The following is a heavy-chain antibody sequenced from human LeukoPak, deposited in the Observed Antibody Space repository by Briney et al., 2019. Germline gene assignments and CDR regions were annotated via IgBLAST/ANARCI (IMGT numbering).Heavy chain of an antibody. V-gene: IGHV3-30-3*02. Sequence: PGGSLRLSCAASGFTFSSYAMHWVRQAPGKGLEWVAVISYDGSNKYYADSVKGRFTISRDNSKNTLYLQMNSLRAEDTAVYYCAKTGSGYYYFDYWGQGTLVTVSS. J-gene: IGHJ4*02. CDR3: AKTGSGYYYFDY. D-gene: IGHD5-12*01. CDR2: ISYDGSNK. CDR1: GFTFSSYA.